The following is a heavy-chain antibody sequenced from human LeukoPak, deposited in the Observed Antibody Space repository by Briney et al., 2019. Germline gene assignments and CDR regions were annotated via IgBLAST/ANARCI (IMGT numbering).Heavy chain of an antibody. Sequence: GGSLRLSCAASGFTFSSYAMSWVRQAPGKGLEWVSAISGSGGSTYYADSVKSRFTISRDNSKNTLYLQMNSLRAEDTAVYYCAKNPIWYSSGWYYFDYWGQGTLVAVSS. V-gene: IGHV3-23*01. CDR3: AKNPIWYSSGWYYFDY. J-gene: IGHJ4*02. D-gene: IGHD6-19*01. CDR2: ISGSGGST. CDR1: GFTFSSYA.